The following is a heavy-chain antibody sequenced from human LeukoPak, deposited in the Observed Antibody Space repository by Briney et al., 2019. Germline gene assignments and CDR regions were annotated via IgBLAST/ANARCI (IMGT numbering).Heavy chain of an antibody. CDR3: ASGGSSPSYFDY. V-gene: IGHV1-69*05. CDR1: GGTFSSYA. J-gene: IGHJ4*02. D-gene: IGHD6-6*01. Sequence: GASVKVSCKASGGTFSSYAISWVRQAPGQGLEWMGGIIPIFGTAHYAQKFQGRVTITTDESTSTAYMELSSLRSEDTAVYYCASGGSSPSYFDYWGQGTLVTVSS. CDR2: IIPIFGTA.